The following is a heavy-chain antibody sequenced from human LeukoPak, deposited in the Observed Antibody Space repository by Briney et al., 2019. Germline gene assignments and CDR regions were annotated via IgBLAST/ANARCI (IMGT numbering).Heavy chain of an antibody. V-gene: IGHV4-59*01. CDR1: GGSMTNYY. J-gene: IGHJ5*02. CDR3: ARGLVVGAGRFDP. Sequence: SETLSLTCTVSGGSMTNYYWSWIRQTPRKGLEWMGYIFYTGNTDYNPSLKSRLTISVDTSKNQFSLNLRSVTTADTGVYFCARGLVVGAGRFDPWGQGTLAIVSS. D-gene: IGHD2-21*01. CDR2: IFYTGNT.